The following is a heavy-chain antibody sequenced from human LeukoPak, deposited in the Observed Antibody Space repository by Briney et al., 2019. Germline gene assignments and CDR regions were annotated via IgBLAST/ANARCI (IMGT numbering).Heavy chain of an antibody. CDR3: ARLTRRSGNYFDY. V-gene: IGHV4-61*01. Sequence: GSLRLSCAVSGDSVSSSNYYWSWIRQPPGKGLEWIGYIYYGGNTNYNPSLQSRVTISVDTSKSQFSLKLSPVTAADTAVYYCARLTRRSGNYFDYWGQGTLVTVSS. J-gene: IGHJ4*02. CDR2: IYYGGNT. CDR1: GDSVSSSNYY. D-gene: IGHD1-1*01.